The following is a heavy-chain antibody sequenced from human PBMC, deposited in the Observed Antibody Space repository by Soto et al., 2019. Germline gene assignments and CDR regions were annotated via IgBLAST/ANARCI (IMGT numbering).Heavy chain of an antibody. J-gene: IGHJ4*02. V-gene: IGHV3-23*01. CDR3: AKNGNIVVVPAAPDY. CDR1: GVTFSSYA. Sequence: AGGSLRLSCAASGVTFSSYAMSWVRQAPGKGLEWVSAISGSGGSTYYADSVKGRFTISRDNSKNTLYLQMNSLRAEDTAVYYCAKNGNIVVVPAAPDYWGQGTLVTVS. D-gene: IGHD2-2*01. CDR2: ISGSGGST.